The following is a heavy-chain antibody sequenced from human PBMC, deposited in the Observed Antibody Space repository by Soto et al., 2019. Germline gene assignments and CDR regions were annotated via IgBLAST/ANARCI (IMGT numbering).Heavy chain of an antibody. CDR1: GFTFSSFG. V-gene: IGHV3-30*18. J-gene: IGHJ5*02. CDR3: AKDQLERGEYEFDSGAYPPDS. Sequence: PGGSLRLSCAVSGFTFSSFGMHWVRQAPGKGLEWVGVISYDGSYKYYADSVKGRFTLSRDNSKKILYLQMNSLRAEDTAVYFCAKDQLERGEYEFDSGAYPPDSWGQGTLVTVSS. D-gene: IGHD3-22*01. CDR2: ISYDGSYK.